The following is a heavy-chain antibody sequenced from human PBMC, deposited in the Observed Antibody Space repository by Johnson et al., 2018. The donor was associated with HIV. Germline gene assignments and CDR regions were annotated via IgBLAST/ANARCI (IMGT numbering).Heavy chain of an antibody. CDR1: GFTFDDYA. CDR3: ARGHNGAFDI. V-gene: IGHV3-43D*03. Sequence: VQLVESGGGLIQPGGSLRLSCAASGFTFDDYAMHWDRQAPGKGLAWVSLISWDGGSTYYADSVKGRFTISRENAKNSLYLQMNSLRAEDTAVYYCARGHNGAFDIWGQGTMVSVSS. D-gene: IGHD2-8*01. J-gene: IGHJ3*02. CDR2: ISWDGGST.